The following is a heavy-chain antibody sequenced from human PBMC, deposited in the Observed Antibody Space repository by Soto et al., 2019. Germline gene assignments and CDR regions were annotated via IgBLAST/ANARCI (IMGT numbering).Heavy chain of an antibody. V-gene: IGHV1-69*01. CDR2: IIPISSTT. D-gene: IGHD3-16*01. J-gene: IGHJ4*02. CDR1: GGPFSNYG. Sequence: QVQLVQSGAELKNPGSSVRVSCKVSGGPFSNYGLSWVRQAPGQGLEWMGGIIPISSTTYSTQTLRGRVTMSADQSTSTVYMELHRLTSKDTAVYYCARDVSYGLKVYFVSWDQGALVTGST. CDR3: ARDVSYGLKVYFVS.